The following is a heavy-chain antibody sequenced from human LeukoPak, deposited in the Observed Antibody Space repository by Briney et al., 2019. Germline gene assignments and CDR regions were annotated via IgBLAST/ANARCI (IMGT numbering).Heavy chain of an antibody. J-gene: IGHJ4*02. D-gene: IGHD2-15*01. V-gene: IGHV4-4*07. Sequence: SETLSLTCTVSGGSISSYYWSWIRQPPGKGLEWIGRIYTSGSTNYNPSLKSRVTMSVDTSKNQFSLKLSSVTAADTAVYYCARDQLGYCSGGSCYGYFDYWGQGTLVTVSS. CDR1: GGSISSYY. CDR2: IYTSGST. CDR3: ARDQLGYCSGGSCYGYFDY.